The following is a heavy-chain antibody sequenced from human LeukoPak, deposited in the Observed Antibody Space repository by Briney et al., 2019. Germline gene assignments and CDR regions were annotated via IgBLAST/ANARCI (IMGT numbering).Heavy chain of an antibody. CDR1: GFRFSSYA. CDR2: ISYDGSNK. Sequence: RSLRLSCAASGFRFSSYAVHWVRQAPGKGLEGVAVISYDGSNKYYADSVKGRFTISRDNTKSTLYLQMNSLRAEDTAVYYCASGDPDINSHFDYWGQGTLVTVPS. J-gene: IGHJ4*02. CDR3: ASGDPDINSHFDY. V-gene: IGHV3-30*04. D-gene: IGHD2-15*01.